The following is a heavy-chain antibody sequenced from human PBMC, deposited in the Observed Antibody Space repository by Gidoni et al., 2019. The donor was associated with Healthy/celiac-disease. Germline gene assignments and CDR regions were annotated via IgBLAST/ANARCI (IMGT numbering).Heavy chain of an antibody. D-gene: IGHD6-19*01. CDR3: AKGDSSGRYGGGFFDY. V-gene: IGHV3-30*18. J-gene: IGHJ4*02. CDR2: IVHDGTNK. CDR1: GFPFNNYV. Sequence: QMHLVESGGGVVQPGTSLRLSCAASGFPFNNYVMYWVRQAPGKGLEWVAVIVHDGTNKDYADSVKGRFTISRDNSKNTLYLQMNSLRPEDTAIYYCAKGDSSGRYGGGFFDYWGQGTLVTVSS.